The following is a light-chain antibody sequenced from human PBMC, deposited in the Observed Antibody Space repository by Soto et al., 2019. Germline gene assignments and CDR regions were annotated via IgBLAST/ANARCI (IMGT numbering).Light chain of an antibody. V-gene: IGKV3-15*01. Sequence: EIVMTQSPSTLSVSPWERATLSCRASQSVGSDLAWYQHTPGQPPRLLIYGASTRATGIPGRFSGSGSGTEFTLTISSLQSEDFAVYFCQQYNNWPPWTFGQGTKVDIK. CDR2: GAS. CDR3: QQYNNWPPWT. J-gene: IGKJ1*01. CDR1: QSVGSD.